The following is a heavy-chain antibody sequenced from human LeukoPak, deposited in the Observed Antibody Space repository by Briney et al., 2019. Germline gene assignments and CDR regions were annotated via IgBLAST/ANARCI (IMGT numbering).Heavy chain of an antibody. CDR3: AAYGGYSGYDLDY. J-gene: IGHJ4*02. D-gene: IGHD5-12*01. CDR2: IVVGSGNT. Sequence: GASVKVSRKASGFTFTSSAVQRVRQARGQRLEWIGWIVVGSGNTNYAQKFQERVTITRDMSTSTAYMELSSLRSEDTAVYYCAAYGGYSGYDLDYWGQGTLVTVSS. V-gene: IGHV1-58*01. CDR1: GFTFTSSA.